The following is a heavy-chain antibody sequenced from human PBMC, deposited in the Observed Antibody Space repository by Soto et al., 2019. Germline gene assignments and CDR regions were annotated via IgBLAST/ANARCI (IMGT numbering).Heavy chain of an antibody. Sequence: SETLSLTCTVSGCTISSYYWSWIRQPPGKGLEWIGYIYYSGSTNYNPSLKSRVTISVDTSKNQFSLKLSSVTAADTAVYYCARENVVARGYWYFDLWGRGTLVTVSS. V-gene: IGHV4-59*01. CDR2: IYYSGST. D-gene: IGHD2-21*01. J-gene: IGHJ2*01. CDR3: ARENVVARGYWYFDL. CDR1: GCTISSYY.